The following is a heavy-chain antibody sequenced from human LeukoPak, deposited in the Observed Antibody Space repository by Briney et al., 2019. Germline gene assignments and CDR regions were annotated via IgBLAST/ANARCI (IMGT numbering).Heavy chain of an antibody. CDR3: AELGITMIGGV. V-gene: IGHV3-66*01. CDR2: IYSDGST. Sequence: GGSLRLSCAASGFTVSSNYMSWVRQAPGKGLEWVSIIYSDGSTYYADSVKGRFTISRDNSKNTLYLQMNSLRAEDTAVYYCAELGITMIGGVWGKGTTVTISS. CDR1: GFTVSSNY. D-gene: IGHD3-10*02. J-gene: IGHJ6*04.